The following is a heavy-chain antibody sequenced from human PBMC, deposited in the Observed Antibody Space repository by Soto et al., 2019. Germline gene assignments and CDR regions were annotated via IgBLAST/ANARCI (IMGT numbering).Heavy chain of an antibody. J-gene: IGHJ4*02. V-gene: IGHV1-69*13. D-gene: IGHD5-12*01. CDR1: GGTFGSYA. Sequence: SVTVCCKASGGTFGSYASRWVRQAPGQGLEWMGGIIPIFGTANYAQKFQGRVTITADESTSTAYMELSSLRSEDTAVYYCARDHSGYVFDYWGQGTLVTVSS. CDR2: IIPIFGTA. CDR3: ARDHSGYVFDY.